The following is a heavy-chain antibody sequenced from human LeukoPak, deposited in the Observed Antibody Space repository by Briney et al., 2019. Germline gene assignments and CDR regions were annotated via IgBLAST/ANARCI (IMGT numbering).Heavy chain of an antibody. V-gene: IGHV3-30*02. CDR3: AKEIGSSGWSYYYYYGMDV. Sequence: GGSLRLSCAASGFTFSSYGMHWVRQAPGKGLEWVAFIRYDGSNKYYADSVKGRFTISGDNSKNTLYLQMNSLRAEDTAVYYCAKEIGSSGWSYYYYYGMDVWGQGTTVTVSS. CDR2: IRYDGSNK. D-gene: IGHD6-19*01. J-gene: IGHJ6*02. CDR1: GFTFSSYG.